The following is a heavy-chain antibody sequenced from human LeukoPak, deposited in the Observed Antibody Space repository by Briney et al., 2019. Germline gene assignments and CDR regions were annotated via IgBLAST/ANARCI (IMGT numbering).Heavy chain of an antibody. J-gene: IGHJ5*02. CDR1: GGSISSYC. CDR2: IDTSGST. V-gene: IGHV4-4*09. Sequence: KTSETLSLTCTVSGGSISSYCWSWVRQPPGKGLEWIGYIDTSGSTDYNPSLKSRVTMSVDTSKNQLSMELRFLTAADTAVYYCSTSYDAKTAPYDLRGQGTQVTVSS. D-gene: IGHD5-12*01. CDR3: STSYDAKTAPYDL.